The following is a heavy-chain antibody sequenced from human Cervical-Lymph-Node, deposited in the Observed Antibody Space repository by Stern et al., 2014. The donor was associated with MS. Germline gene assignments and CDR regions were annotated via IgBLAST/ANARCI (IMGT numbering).Heavy chain of an antibody. CDR3: ARGQAVAGTLPEY. V-gene: IGHV1-8*01. D-gene: IGHD6-19*01. J-gene: IGHJ4*02. Sequence: QMQLVQSGAEVKKPGASVKVSCKASGYTFTSYDINWVRQATGQGLEWMGWMNPNSGNTVYAQKFQGRVTMTRDTSTSTAYMEVSSLRSEDTAVYYCARGQAVAGTLPEYWGQGTLVTVSS. CDR1: GYTFTSYD. CDR2: MNPNSGNT.